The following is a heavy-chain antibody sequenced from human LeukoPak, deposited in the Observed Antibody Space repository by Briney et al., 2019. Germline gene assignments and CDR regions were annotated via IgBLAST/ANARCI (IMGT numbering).Heavy chain of an antibody. V-gene: IGHV4-39*07. J-gene: IGHJ4*02. CDR3: ARAVWGYYYDSSGYYLDY. CDR1: GGSISSSSYY. Sequence: SETLSLTCTVSGGSISSSSYYWGWIRQPPGKGLEWIGSIYYSGSTYYNPSLKSRVTISVDTSKNQFSLKLSSVTAADTAVYYCARAVWGYYYDSSGYYLDYWGQGTLVTVSS. CDR2: IYYSGST. D-gene: IGHD3-22*01.